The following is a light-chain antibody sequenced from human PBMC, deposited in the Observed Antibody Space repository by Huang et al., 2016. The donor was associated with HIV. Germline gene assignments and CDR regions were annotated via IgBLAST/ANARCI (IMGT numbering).Light chain of an antibody. CDR2: EVS. Sequence: EIVMTQTPLSLSVTPVQSASISCRSSQSLLHADGKTYLSWYLQKPGRSPHLLVYEVSSPFSGVTDRFNGSGSGTNFTLKINRVAPDDVGIYYCMQSTHLPWTFGHGTTVEIK. CDR1: QSLLHADGKTY. V-gene: IGKV2-29*02. J-gene: IGKJ1*01. CDR3: MQSTHLPWT.